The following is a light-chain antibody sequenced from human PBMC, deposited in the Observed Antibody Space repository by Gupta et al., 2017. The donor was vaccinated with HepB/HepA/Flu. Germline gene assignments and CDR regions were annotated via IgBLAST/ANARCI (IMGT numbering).Light chain of an antibody. CDR2: GAS. V-gene: IGKV3-20*01. CDR1: QTLSINY. CDR3: QQYGSSPWT. Sequence: EIVLTQSPGTLSLSPGDRATLSCRASQTLSINYLSWYLQKTGQPPRLLVYGASRRDTDIPDRISGSGSGTDFTLTISRLEPEDFAVYYCQQYGSSPWTFGQGTKVEIK. J-gene: IGKJ1*01.